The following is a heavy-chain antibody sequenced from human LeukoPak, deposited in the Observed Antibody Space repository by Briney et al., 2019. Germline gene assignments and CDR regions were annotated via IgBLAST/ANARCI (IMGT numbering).Heavy chain of an antibody. CDR1: VFPVSTNH. CDR2: IYNDANT. Sequence: GGSLTLSCAVSVFPVSTNHMSWVRQAPGEGLECVSVIYNDANTYYTDSVKGRFTISRDNSKNTVFLQMNSLRAEDTAVYYCARDREVVTAKAQMDVWGKGTTVTVSS. CDR3: ARDREVVTAKAQMDV. J-gene: IGHJ6*04. V-gene: IGHV3-53*01. D-gene: IGHD2-21*02.